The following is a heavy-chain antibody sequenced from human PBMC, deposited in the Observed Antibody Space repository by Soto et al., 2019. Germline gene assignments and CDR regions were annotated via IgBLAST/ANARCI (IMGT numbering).Heavy chain of an antibody. CDR2: IWYDGSNK. Sequence: PRSFLRRDCVAPGFTFSSNGMHWVRQAPGKGLEWVAVIWYDGSNKYYADSVKGRFTISRDNSKNTLYLQMNSLRAEDTAVYYCARVRLGIHDAFDIWGQGTMVTVSS. CDR1: GFTFSSNG. CDR3: ARVRLGIHDAFDI. V-gene: IGHV3-33*01. J-gene: IGHJ3*02. D-gene: IGHD3-9*01.